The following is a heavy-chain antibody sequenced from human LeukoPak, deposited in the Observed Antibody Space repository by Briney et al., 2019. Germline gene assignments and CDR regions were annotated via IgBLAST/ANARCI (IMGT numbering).Heavy chain of an antibody. Sequence: SETLSLTCTVSGGSIRNYFWTWIRQPPGKRLEWIGYISYSGATDYNPSLRSRVTISVDTSKNQFSLKLSSVTAADTAVYYCARVIRRYYYDSSGYPAHYMDVWGKGTTVTVSS. J-gene: IGHJ6*03. CDR1: GGSIRNYF. CDR3: ARVIRRYYYDSSGYPAHYMDV. D-gene: IGHD3-22*01. V-gene: IGHV4-59*12. CDR2: ISYSGAT.